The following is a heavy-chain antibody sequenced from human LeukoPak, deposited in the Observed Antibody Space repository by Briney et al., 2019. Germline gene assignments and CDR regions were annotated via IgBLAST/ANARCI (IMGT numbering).Heavy chain of an antibody. J-gene: IGHJ3*01. CDR3: ARLRKELQAFDF. V-gene: IGHV1-2*04. CDR1: GYTFIDYY. D-gene: IGHD1-26*01. Sequence: ASVKVSCKTYGYTFIDYYIHWVRQAPGQGLEWMGWINPKTGATKSAQKFQDWVTLTGDTYMNTAYLEVTGLNSDDTAVYYCARLRKELQAFDFWGQGTSVTVSS. CDR2: INPKTGAT.